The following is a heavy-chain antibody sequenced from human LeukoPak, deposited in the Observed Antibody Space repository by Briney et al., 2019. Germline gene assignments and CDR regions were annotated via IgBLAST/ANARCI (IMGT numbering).Heavy chain of an antibody. CDR2: IRYDGSNK. CDR1: GFTFSSYG. V-gene: IGHV3-30*02. CDR3: AKDSRRYYGSGSYYNV. J-gene: IGHJ4*02. D-gene: IGHD3-10*01. Sequence: GGSLRLSCAASGFTFSSYGMHWVRQAPGKGLEWVAFIRYDGSNKYYADSVKGRFTISRVNSKNTLYLQMNSLRAEDTAVYYCAKDSRRYYGSGSYYNVWGQGTLVTVSS.